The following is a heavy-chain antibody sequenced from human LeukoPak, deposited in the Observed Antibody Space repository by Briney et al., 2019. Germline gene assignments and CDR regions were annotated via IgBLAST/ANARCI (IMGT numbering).Heavy chain of an antibody. CDR3: ARELRYSGSYLDY. V-gene: IGHV3-30*04. CDR1: GFTFSSYA. D-gene: IGHD1-26*01. J-gene: IGHJ4*02. Sequence: GGSLRLSCAASGFTFSSYAMHWVRQAPGKGLEWVAVISYDGSNKYYADSVKGRFTISRDNSKNTLYLQMNSLRAEDTAVYYCARELRYSGSYLDYWGQGTLVTVSS. CDR2: ISYDGSNK.